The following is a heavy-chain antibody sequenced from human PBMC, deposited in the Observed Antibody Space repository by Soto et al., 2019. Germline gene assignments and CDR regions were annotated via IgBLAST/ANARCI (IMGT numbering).Heavy chain of an antibody. V-gene: IGHV1-46*01. D-gene: IGHD1-1*01. CDR2: INPSCGST. J-gene: IGHJ4*02. CDR1: GYTFTSYY. Sequence: ASVKVSCKASGYTFTSYYIHWVRQAPGQGLGWMGVINPSCGSTSYAEKLQGRVTMTRDTSTSTVYMDLSSLRSEDTAVDYCVKSKHWYDGGSRYFDYWGQGTLVTVSS. CDR3: VKSKHWYDGGSRYFDY.